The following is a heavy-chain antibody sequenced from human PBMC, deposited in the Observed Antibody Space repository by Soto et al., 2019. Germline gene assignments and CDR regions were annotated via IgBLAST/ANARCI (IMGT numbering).Heavy chain of an antibody. D-gene: IGHD6-13*01. Sequence: SETLSLTCTVSGGSISSGGYYWSWIRQHPGKGLEWIGYIYYSGSTYYNPSLKSRVTISVDTSKNQFSLKLSSVTAADTAVYYCARVGAAAGTGDHFDYWGQGTLVTVSS. CDR2: IYYSGST. J-gene: IGHJ4*02. CDR1: GGSISSGGYY. CDR3: ARVGAAAGTGDHFDY. V-gene: IGHV4-31*03.